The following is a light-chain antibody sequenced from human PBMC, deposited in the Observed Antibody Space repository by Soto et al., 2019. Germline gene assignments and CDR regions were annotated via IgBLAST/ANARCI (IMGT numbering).Light chain of an antibody. CDR3: CSYAGSYTYV. Sequence: QSVLTQPRSVSGYPGQSVTISCTGTSSDVGGYNYVSWYQQHPGKAPKLMIYDVSKRPSGVPDRFSGSKSGNTASLTISGLQAEDEADYYCCSYAGSYTYVFGTGTKLTVL. J-gene: IGLJ1*01. CDR2: DVS. CDR1: SSDVGGYNY. V-gene: IGLV2-11*01.